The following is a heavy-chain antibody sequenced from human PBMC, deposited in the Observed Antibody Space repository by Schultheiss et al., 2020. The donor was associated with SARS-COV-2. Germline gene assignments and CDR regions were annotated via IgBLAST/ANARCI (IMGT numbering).Heavy chain of an antibody. CDR1: GFTFSSYA. CDR3: AKDWGVVVPAAPTSFDY. V-gene: IGHV3-23*01. Sequence: GGSLRLSCAASGFTFSSYAMSWVRQAPGKGLEWVSAISGSGGSTYYADSVQGRFTISRDNSKNTLYLQMNSLRAEDTAVYYCAKDWGVVVPAAPTSFDYWGQGTLVTVSS. D-gene: IGHD2-2*01. CDR2: ISGSGGST. J-gene: IGHJ4*02.